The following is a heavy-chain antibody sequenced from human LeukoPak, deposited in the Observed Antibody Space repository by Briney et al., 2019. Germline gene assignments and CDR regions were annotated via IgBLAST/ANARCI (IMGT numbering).Heavy chain of an antibody. Sequence: NSSETLSLTCAVYGGSFSGYYWSWIRQPPGKGLEWIGEINHSGSTNYKLSLKSRVTISVDTSKNQFSLKLSSVTAADTAVYYCVRGPAWTLGNYFDYWGQETLVTVSS. V-gene: IGHV4-34*01. CDR1: GGSFSGYY. CDR2: INHSGST. J-gene: IGHJ4*02. D-gene: IGHD3/OR15-3a*01. CDR3: VRGPAWTLGNYFDY.